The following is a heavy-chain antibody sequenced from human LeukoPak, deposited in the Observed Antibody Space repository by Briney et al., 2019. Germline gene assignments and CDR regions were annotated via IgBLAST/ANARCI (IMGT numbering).Heavy chain of an antibody. CDR2: ISSSGSTI. Sequence: PGRSLRLSCAASGFTFSDYYMSWIRQAPGKGLEWVSYISSSGSTIYYADSVKGRFTISRDNAKNSLYLQMNSLRAEDTAVYYCARAIRGYYYDSSGSPLDYWGQGTLVTVSS. CDR1: GFTFSDYY. D-gene: IGHD3-22*01. J-gene: IGHJ4*02. CDR3: ARAIRGYYYDSSGSPLDY. V-gene: IGHV3-11*01.